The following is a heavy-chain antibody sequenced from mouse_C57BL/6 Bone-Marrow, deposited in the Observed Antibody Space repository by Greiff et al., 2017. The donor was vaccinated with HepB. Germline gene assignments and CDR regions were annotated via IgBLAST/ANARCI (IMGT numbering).Heavy chain of an antibody. V-gene: IGHV1-62-3*01. D-gene: IGHD1-1*01. CDR1: GYTFTSYW. J-gene: IGHJ2*01. CDR3: ASSITTVVAMDYFDY. CDR2: IDPNSGGT. Sequence: VQLQQPGAELVKPGASVKLSSKASGYTFTSYWMHWVKQRPGRGLEWIGRIDPNSGGTKYNEKFKSKATLTVDKPSSTAYMQLSSLTSEDSAVYYCASSITTVVAMDYFDYWGQGTTLTVSS.